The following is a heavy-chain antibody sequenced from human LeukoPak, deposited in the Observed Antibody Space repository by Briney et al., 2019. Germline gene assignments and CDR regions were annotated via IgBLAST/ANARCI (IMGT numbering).Heavy chain of an antibody. J-gene: IGHJ4*02. CDR3: AKDFGSYPIY. D-gene: IGHD1-26*01. CDR2: ISYDGSNK. V-gene: IGHV3-30*18. CDR1: GFTFSSYW. Sequence: PGGSLRLSCAASGFTFSSYWMSWVRQAPGKGLEWVAVISYDGSNKYYADSVKGRFTISRDNSKNTLYLQMNSLRAEDTAVYYCAKDFGSYPIYWGQGTLVTVSS.